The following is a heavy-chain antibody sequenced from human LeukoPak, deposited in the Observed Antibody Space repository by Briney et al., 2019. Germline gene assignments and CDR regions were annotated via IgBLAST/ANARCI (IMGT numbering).Heavy chain of an antibody. CDR2: IYHSGST. CDR3: ARRHCSSTSCYSFDY. D-gene: IGHD2-2*01. CDR1: GGSISSGGYS. Sequence: SQTLSHTCAVSGGSISSGGYSWSWIRQPPGKGLEWIGYIYHSGSTYYNPSLKSRVTISVDRSKNQFSLKLSSVTAADTAVYYCARRHCSSTSCYSFDYWGQGTLVTVSS. J-gene: IGHJ4*02. V-gene: IGHV4-30-2*01.